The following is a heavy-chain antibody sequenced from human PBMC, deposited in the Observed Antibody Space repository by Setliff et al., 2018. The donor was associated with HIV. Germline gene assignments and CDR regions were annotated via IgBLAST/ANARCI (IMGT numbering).Heavy chain of an antibody. CDR3: AKDPAGSITMIEVVKNP. Sequence: GGSLRLSCAASGFTFSSVYMRWIRQAPGKGLEWVSAISGSGCSTYYADSVKGRFTISRDNSKNTLWLQMNSLTAEDTAVYYCAKDPAGSITMIEVVKNPWGQGTLVTVSS. J-gene: IGHJ5*02. CDR2: ISGSGCST. CDR1: GFTFSSVY. V-gene: IGHV3-23*01. D-gene: IGHD3-22*01.